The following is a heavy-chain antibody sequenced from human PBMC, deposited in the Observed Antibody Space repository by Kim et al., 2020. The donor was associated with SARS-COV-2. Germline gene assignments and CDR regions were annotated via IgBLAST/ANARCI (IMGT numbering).Heavy chain of an antibody. CDR3: AASVEGDSSSWYGSGGYGLDV. D-gene: IGHD6-13*01. V-gene: IGHV3-33*01. Sequence: GGSLRLSCAASGLSISNYGMHWVRQAPGKGLEWVALIWYDGRNKNYAESVKGRFTISRDNSKNTLYLQMDSLRAEETAVYYCAASVEGDSSSWYGSGGYGLDVWGQGTMVTISS. CDR2: IWYDGRNK. CDR1: GLSISNYG. J-gene: IGHJ6*02.